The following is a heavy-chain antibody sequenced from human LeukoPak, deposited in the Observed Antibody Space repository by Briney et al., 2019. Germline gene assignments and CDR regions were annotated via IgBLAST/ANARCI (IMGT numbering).Heavy chain of an antibody. V-gene: IGHV3-48*01. CDR2: ISSSGATI. CDR3: ARDSPPDI. CDR1: GFTLSASS. Sequence: GGSLRLSCAASGFTLSASSMSWVRQAPGKGLEWVSYISSSGATIYYGDSVKGRFTISRDEAKNSLYLQMNSLRAEDTAVYYCARDSPPDIWGQGTMVTVSS. J-gene: IGHJ3*02.